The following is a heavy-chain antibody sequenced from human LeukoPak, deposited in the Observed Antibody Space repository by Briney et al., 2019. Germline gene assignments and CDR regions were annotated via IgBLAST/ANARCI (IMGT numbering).Heavy chain of an antibody. Sequence: ASVKVSCKASGYTFTGYYMHWVRQAPGQGLEWMGWINPNSGGTNYAQKFQGGVTMTRDTSIGTAFMELSRLRSDDTAVYYCARGRGGYSLDYWGQGTLVTVSS. J-gene: IGHJ4*02. CDR2: INPNSGGT. D-gene: IGHD3-22*01. V-gene: IGHV1-2*02. CDR3: ARGRGGYSLDY. CDR1: GYTFTGYY.